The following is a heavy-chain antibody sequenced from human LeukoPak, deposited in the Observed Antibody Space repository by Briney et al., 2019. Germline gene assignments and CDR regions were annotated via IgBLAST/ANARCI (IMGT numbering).Heavy chain of an antibody. V-gene: IGHV1-69*04. J-gene: IGHJ4*02. CDR2: IIPILGIA. CDR3: ARDASETDLNY. Sequence: GASVKVSCKASGGTFSSYAISWVRQAPGQGLEWMGRIIPILGIANYAQKFQGRVAITADKSTSTAYMELSSLRSEDTAVYYCARDASETDLNYWGQGTLVTVSS. CDR1: GGTFSSYA. D-gene: IGHD2-2*01.